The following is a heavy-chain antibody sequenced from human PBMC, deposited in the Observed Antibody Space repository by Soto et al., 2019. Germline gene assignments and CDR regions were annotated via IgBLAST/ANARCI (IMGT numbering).Heavy chain of an antibody. J-gene: IGHJ5*02. V-gene: IGHV2-26*04. CDR1: GFSLSNAGLG. CDR3: ASTYSTSWYWLDP. CDR2: IFSNDEK. Sequence: QVTVKESGPVLVKPTETLTLTCTVSGFSLSNAGLGVSWIRQPPGKALEWLAHIFSNDEKSYSTSLKIRLTISKDTSTSQVVLTMTNMDPVDTATYYCASTYSTSWYWLDPWGQGTLVTVSS. D-gene: IGHD6-13*01.